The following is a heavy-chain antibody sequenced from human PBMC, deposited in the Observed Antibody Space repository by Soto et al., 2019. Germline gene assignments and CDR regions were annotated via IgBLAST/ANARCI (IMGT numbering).Heavy chain of an antibody. CDR3: ARRSSLKDAFDI. J-gene: IGHJ3*02. CDR1: GGSISRSAFY. V-gene: IGHV4-31*03. Sequence: QVQLLESGPGLVKPSQTLSLTCTVSGGSISRSAFYWRWIRQRPGKCLEWITYIYDSGSSYYSPSLKSRATISVDTSKNQFSLKLSSVTAADTAMYYCARRSSLKDAFDIWGQGTMVTVSA. CDR2: IYDSGSS.